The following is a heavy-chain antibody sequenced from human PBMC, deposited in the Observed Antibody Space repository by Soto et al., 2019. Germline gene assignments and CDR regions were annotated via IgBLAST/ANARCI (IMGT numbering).Heavy chain of an antibody. Sequence: EVQLVESGGGFVQPGGSLRLSCAASGFSFSSYAMSWVRQAPGKGLEWVSGIIGRGGSTYYADSMKGRITISRDNSKNTLYLQTNSLRAQDTGRYYCAKVWVLGSGSSPLYFDYWGQGTLVTVSS. D-gene: IGHD3-10*02. CDR2: IIGRGGST. J-gene: IGHJ4*01. V-gene: IGHV3-23*04. CDR3: AKVWVLGSGSSPLYFDY. CDR1: GFSFSSYA.